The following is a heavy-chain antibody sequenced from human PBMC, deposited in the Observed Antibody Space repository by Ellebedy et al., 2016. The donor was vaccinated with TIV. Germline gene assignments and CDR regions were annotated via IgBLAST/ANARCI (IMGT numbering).Heavy chain of an antibody. CDR1: GYTFTSYG. CDR2: ISGSGGST. CDR3: TRRGEYSSSSEGIRYYYYGMDV. V-gene: IGHV3-23*01. Sequence: AASVKVSCKASGYTFTSYGISWVRQAPGKGLEWVSAISGSGGSTYYADSVKGRFTISRDNSKNTLYLQMNSRRAEETAVNYCTRRGEYSSSSEGIRYYYYGMDVWGQGTTVTVSS. J-gene: IGHJ6*02. D-gene: IGHD6-6*01.